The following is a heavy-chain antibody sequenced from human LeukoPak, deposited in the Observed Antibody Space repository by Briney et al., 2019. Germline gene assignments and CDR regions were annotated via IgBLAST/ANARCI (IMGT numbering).Heavy chain of an antibody. CDR2: IYPGDSDT. V-gene: IGHV5-51*01. J-gene: IGHJ5*02. CDR1: GYSFTSYW. D-gene: IGHD1-7*01. CDR3: ARLSTGTRGDWFGP. Sequence: GESPKISRSGSGYSFTSYWIGWVRQRPGEGLEVMGIIYPGDSDTRYSPSFQGQVTISADKSISTAYLQWSSLKASDTAMYYCARLSTGTRGDWFGPCGQGTLVTVSS.